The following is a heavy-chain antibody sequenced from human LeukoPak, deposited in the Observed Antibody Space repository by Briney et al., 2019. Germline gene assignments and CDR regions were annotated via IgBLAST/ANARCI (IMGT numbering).Heavy chain of an antibody. D-gene: IGHD7-27*01. V-gene: IGHV4-61*02. Sequence: PSQTLSLTCTVSGGSISSGSYYWSWIRQPAGKGLEWIGRIDTSGSTNYNPSLRSRVTISLDTSKNLFSLNLSSVTAADTAVYYCARDRLSLGAFDIWGQGTMVTVSS. CDR1: GGSISSGSYY. J-gene: IGHJ3*02. CDR3: ARDRLSLGAFDI. CDR2: IDTSGST.